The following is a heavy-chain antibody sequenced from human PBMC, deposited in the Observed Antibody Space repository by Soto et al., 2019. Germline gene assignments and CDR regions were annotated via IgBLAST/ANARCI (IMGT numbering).Heavy chain of an antibody. V-gene: IGHV4-39*01. CDR2: IYYSGST. Sequence: PSETLSLTCTVSGGSISSSSYYWVWIRQPPGKGLEWIGSIYYSGSTYYNPSLKSRVTISVDTSKNQFSLKLSSVTAADTAVYYCARRWGIGVTLSWFDPWGQGTLVTASS. D-gene: IGHD3-16*01. CDR3: ARRWGIGVTLSWFDP. CDR1: GGSISSSSYY. J-gene: IGHJ5*02.